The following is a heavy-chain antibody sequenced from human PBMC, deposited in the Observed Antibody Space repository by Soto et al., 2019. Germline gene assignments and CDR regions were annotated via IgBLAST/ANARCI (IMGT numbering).Heavy chain of an antibody. CDR2: ITSSSGT. J-gene: IGHJ4*02. D-gene: IGHD2-2*01. CDR3: VGEVGFQLIY. Sequence: GGSLRLSFAASGFTFSTHSMNWVRQAPGKGLEWISYITSSSGTMYADSVKGRFTISRDNAKNSLYLQMNSLRAEDTAVYFCVGEVGFQLIYWGQGTLVTVSS. CDR1: GFTFSTHS. V-gene: IGHV3-48*01.